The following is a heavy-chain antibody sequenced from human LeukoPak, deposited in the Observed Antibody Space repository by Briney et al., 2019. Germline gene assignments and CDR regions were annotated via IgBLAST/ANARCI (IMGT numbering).Heavy chain of an antibody. CDR3: ARNIGYCSGGSCYSRWFDP. Sequence: SETLSLTCTVSGGSISSYYWSWTRQPPGKGLEWIGYIYYSGSTNYNPSLKSRVTISVDTSKNQFSLKLSSVTAADTAVYYCARNIGYCSGGSCYSRWFDPWGQGTLVTVSS. V-gene: IGHV4-59*01. D-gene: IGHD2-15*01. CDR2: IYYSGST. J-gene: IGHJ5*02. CDR1: GGSISSYY.